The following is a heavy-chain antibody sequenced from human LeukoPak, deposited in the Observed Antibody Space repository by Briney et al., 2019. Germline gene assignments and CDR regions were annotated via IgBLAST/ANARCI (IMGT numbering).Heavy chain of an antibody. CDR3: ARVQSSTGGAAFDI. D-gene: IGHD2-2*01. CDR1: RYTFTSYA. Sequence: GASVKVSCKASRYTFTSYAMHWVRQAPGQRLEWMGWINAGNGNTKYSQKFQGRATITRDTSASTAYMELSSLRSEGTAVYYCARVQSSTGGAAFDIWGQGTMVTVSS. V-gene: IGHV1-3*01. J-gene: IGHJ3*02. CDR2: INAGNGNT.